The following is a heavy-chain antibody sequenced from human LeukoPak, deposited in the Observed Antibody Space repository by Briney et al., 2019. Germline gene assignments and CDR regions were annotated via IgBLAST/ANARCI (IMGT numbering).Heavy chain of an antibody. Sequence: GGSLRLSCAASGFTFSSNSMNWVRQAPGKGLEWVSSICSSSSYIYYADSVKRRFIISSDNAKNSLYLQINSLRAEDTAVYDCARGDNSFCSPSPDYYYGMDVWGQGTTVTVSS. CDR2: ICSSSSYI. D-gene: IGHD1-14*01. V-gene: IGHV3-21*03. J-gene: IGHJ6*02. CDR1: GFTFSSNS. CDR3: ARGDNSFCSPSPDYYYGMDV.